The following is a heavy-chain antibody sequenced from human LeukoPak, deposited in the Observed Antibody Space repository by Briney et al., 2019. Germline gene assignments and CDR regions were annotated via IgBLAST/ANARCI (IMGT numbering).Heavy chain of an antibody. CDR2: ISYSGST. J-gene: IGHJ4*02. V-gene: IGHV4-59*08. CDR3: ARHSGSYYDNYDY. D-gene: IGHD1-26*01. Sequence: PSETLSLTCTVSGGSISRYYWSWIRQPPGKGLEWIGYISYSGSTNYNPSLKSQVTISVDTSKNQFSLNLNSVTATDTAVYYCARHSGSYYDNYDYWGQGTLITVSS. CDR1: GGSISRYY.